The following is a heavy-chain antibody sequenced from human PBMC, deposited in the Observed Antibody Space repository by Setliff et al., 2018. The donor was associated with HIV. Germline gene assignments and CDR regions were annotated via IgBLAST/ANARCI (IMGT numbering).Heavy chain of an antibody. V-gene: IGHV5-51*01. CDR2: IYPGDSDA. CDR1: GYSFTNSW. Sequence: GESLKISCKGSGYSFTNSWIGWVRQMPGKGLEWMGIIYPGDSDAKYNPSFQGQVTISADKSISTAYLQWSNLKASDTAMYYCARWATGNLEALDIWGQGTMVTVSS. D-gene: IGHD6-13*01. J-gene: IGHJ3*02. CDR3: ARWATGNLEALDI.